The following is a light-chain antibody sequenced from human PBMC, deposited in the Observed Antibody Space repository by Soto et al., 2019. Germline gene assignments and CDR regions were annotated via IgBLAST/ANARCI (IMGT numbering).Light chain of an antibody. J-gene: IGKJ1*01. CDR1: RSISDW. V-gene: IGKV1-5*01. CDR2: DAS. Sequence: DIQMTQSPGSLSPSVGDRVTITCRASRSISDWLAWYQQKPGQAPELLIFDASNLKSGVSSRFSGSGSGTEFTLTISSLQPDDFATYYCQHYNSYSEAFGQGTKVDIK. CDR3: QHYNSYSEA.